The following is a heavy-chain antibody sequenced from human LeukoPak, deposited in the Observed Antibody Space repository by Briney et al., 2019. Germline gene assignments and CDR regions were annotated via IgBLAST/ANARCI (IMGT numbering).Heavy chain of an antibody. CDR3: AGDGGLDH. D-gene: IGHD4-23*01. CDR1: GYTFTGYY. CDR2: VNPNSGDT. V-gene: IGHV1-2*02. J-gene: IGHJ4*02. Sequence: ASVKVSCKASGYTFTGYYMHWVRQAPGPGLEWMGWVNPNSGDTNYAQKFQGRVTLTRDTSISTAYMELSGLRSDDMAVYYCAGDGGLDHWGQGTLVTVSS.